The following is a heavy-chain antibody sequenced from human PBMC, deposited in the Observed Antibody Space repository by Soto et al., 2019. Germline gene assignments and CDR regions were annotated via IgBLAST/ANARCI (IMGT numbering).Heavy chain of an antibody. D-gene: IGHD6-6*01. J-gene: IGHJ4*02. V-gene: IGHV4-4*02. Sequence: PGGSLRLSCAASGFTFSNAWINWVRQPPGKGLEWIGEIYHSGSTNYNPSLKSRVTISVDKSKNQFSLKLSSVTAADTAVYYCARMTYSSTYYFDYWGQGTLVTVSS. CDR3: ARMTYSSTYYFDY. CDR2: IYHSGST. CDR1: GFTFSNAW.